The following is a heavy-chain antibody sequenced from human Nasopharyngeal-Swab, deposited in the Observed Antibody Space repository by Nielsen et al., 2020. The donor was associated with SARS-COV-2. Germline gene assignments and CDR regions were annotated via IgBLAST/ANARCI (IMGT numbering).Heavy chain of an antibody. J-gene: IGHJ6*02. CDR2: ISSSSSYT. CDR1: GFTFSDYY. V-gene: IGHV3-11*05. CDR3: ARGDRIAVAGTFSLTDYYCGMDV. D-gene: IGHD6-19*01. Sequence: GGSLRLSCAASGFTFSDYYMSWIRQAPGKGLEWVSYISSSSSYTNYADSVKGRFTISRDNAKNSLYLQMNSLRAEDTAVYYCARGDRIAVAGTFSLTDYYCGMDVWGQGTTVTVSS.